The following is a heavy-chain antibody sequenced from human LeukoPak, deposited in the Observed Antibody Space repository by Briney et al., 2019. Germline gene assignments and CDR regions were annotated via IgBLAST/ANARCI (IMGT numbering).Heavy chain of an antibody. D-gene: IGHD5-18*01. CDR1: GGTFSSYA. V-gene: IGHV1-69*06. CDR3: ARSGYNYGYWRGSGYYGMDV. Sequence: GSSVKVSCKASGGTFSSYAISWVRQAPGQGLEWMGGIIPIFGTANYAQKFQGRVTITADKSTSTAYMELSSLRSEDTAVYYCARSGYNYGYWRGSGYYGMDVWGKGTTVTVSS. CDR2: IIPIFGTA. J-gene: IGHJ6*04.